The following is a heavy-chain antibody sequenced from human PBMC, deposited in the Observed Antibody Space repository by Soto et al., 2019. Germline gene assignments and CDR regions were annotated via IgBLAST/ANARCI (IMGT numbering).Heavy chain of an antibody. Sequence: GGSLRLSCAASGSTFSSYSMNWVRQAPGKGLEWVSSISSSSSYIYYADSAKGRFTISRDNAKNSLYLQMNSLRAEDTAVYYCARDIGRGLFDPWGQGTLVIVSS. J-gene: IGHJ5*02. V-gene: IGHV3-21*01. CDR1: GSTFSSYS. CDR2: ISSSSSYI. CDR3: ARDIGRGLFDP. D-gene: IGHD1-26*01.